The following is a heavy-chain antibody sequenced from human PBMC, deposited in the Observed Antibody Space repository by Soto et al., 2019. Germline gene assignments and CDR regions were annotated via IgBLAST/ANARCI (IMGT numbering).Heavy chain of an antibody. D-gene: IGHD6-13*01. CDR2: TGYNGNT. CDR3: ARGGSSWSAEYYQY. J-gene: IGHJ1*01. V-gene: IGHV1-18*01. Sequence: TGYNGNTKYAQKVQGRVTMTTDTSTSTAYLEVRSLKSDDTAVYYCARGGSSWSAEYYQYWGQGTLVTVSS.